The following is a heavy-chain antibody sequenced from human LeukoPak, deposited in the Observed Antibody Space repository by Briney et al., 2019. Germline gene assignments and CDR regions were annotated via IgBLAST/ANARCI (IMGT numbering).Heavy chain of an antibody. CDR1: GYTFTSYG. CDR3: ARVERMCSGGSCYSRGAFDI. Sequence: ASVKVSCKASGYTFTSYGISWVRQAPGQGLEWMGWISAYNGNTNYAQKLQGRVTMTTDTSTSTAYMELRSLRSEDTAVYYCARVERMCSGGSCYSRGAFDIWGQGTMVTVSS. J-gene: IGHJ3*02. V-gene: IGHV1-18*01. CDR2: ISAYNGNT. D-gene: IGHD2-15*01.